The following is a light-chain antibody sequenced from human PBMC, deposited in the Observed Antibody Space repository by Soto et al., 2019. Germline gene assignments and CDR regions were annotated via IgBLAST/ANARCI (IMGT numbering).Light chain of an antibody. CDR2: KVS. J-gene: IGKJ2*01. CDR1: QSLVYSDGNTY. CDR3: LHASHRPYT. Sequence: DVVMTQSPLSLPVTLGQPASISCRSSQSLVYSDGNTYLNWFQQRPGKSPRRLIYKVSTRHSGVPHLFGGSGSGTDFTMKISRVEAEDVGVYYYLHASHRPYTFGQGTKLEIK. V-gene: IGKV2-30*01.